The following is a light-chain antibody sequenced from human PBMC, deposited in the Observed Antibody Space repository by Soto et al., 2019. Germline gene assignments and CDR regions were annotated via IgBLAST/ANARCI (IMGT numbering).Light chain of an antibody. CDR3: QVWDTTSDRPV. CDR2: DDS. J-gene: IGLJ2*01. Sequence: SYELTQPPSESLAPGQTATITCGGDNIGRQTVHWYQQMPGQAPIMVVYDDSDRPSGIPDRFSGSNSGNTATLTISRVEAWDEATYYCQVWDTTSDRPVFGGGTKLTVL. CDR1: NIGRQT. V-gene: IGLV3-21*02.